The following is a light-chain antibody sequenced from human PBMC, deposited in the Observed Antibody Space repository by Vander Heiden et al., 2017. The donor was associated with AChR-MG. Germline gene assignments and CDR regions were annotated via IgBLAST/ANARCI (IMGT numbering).Light chain of an antibody. CDR3: QQSNSFPLT. CDR2: AAS. Sequence: DIHMTQSPSSVSASVGDRVTITCRASQDIRSWLAWYQQKPGKAPNLLIFAASTLQSGVPSRFSGSGSGTDFSLTITNLQPEDFATYYCQQSNSFPLTFGGGTKVEIK. J-gene: IGKJ4*01. V-gene: IGKV1-12*01. CDR1: QDIRSW.